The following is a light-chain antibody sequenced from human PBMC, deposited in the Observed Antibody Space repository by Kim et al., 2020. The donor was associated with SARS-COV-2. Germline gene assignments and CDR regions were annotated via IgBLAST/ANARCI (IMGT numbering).Light chain of an antibody. CDR1: SSDVGGYSY. CDR3: CSYAGSYTYV. CDR2: DVS. J-gene: IGLJ1*01. V-gene: IGLV2-11*01. Sequence: QSALTQPRSVSGSPGQSVTISCTGTSSDVGGYSYVSWYQQHPGKAPKLLIYDVSKRPSGVPDRFSGSKYGNAASLTISGLQAEDEADYYCCSYAGSYTYVFGTGTKVTVL.